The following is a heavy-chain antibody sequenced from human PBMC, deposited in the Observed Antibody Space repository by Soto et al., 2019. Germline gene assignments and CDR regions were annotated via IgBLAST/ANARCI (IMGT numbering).Heavy chain of an antibody. CDR3: ARESSGYDE. CDR2: IYYSGSA. V-gene: IGHV4-59*01. Sequence: QVQLQESGPGLVKPSETLSLTCTVSGGSISSYYWSWIRQPPGKGLEWIGYIYYSGSANYNPSLKSRVTISVDTSKNQFSLKLSSVTAADTAVYYCARESSGYDEWGQGTLVTVSS. D-gene: IGHD5-12*01. CDR1: GGSISSYY. J-gene: IGHJ4*02.